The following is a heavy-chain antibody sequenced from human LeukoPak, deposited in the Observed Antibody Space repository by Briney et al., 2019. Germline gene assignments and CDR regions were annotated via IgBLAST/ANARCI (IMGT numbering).Heavy chain of an antibody. V-gene: IGHV1-46*01. CDR3: AREGTYDSSGYYIDY. CDR2: INPSGGST. D-gene: IGHD3-22*01. J-gene: IGHJ4*02. Sequence: ASVKVSCKASGYTFTSYYMHWVRQAPGQGLEWMGIINPSGGSTKYAQKFQGRFTMTRDTSTSTVYMEVSSLTSEDTAVYYCAREGTYDSSGYYIDYWSQGTLVTVSS. CDR1: GYTFTSYY.